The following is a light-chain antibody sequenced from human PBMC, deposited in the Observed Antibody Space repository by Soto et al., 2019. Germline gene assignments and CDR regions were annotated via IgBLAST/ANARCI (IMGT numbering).Light chain of an antibody. CDR3: HQYGSSPPYT. CDR1: QSVTNKY. CDR2: GSS. V-gene: IGKV3-20*01. J-gene: IGKJ2*01. Sequence: EVVLTQSPGTLSLSPGERATLSCRASQSVTNKYLAWYQQKPGQAPRLLIFGSSDRATSIPDRFSGSGSWKDFTLTISRLEPEDFAVYYCHQYGSSPPYTFGQGTKLEI.